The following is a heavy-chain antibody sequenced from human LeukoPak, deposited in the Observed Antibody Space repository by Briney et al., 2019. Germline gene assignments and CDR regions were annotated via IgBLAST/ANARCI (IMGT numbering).Heavy chain of an antibody. CDR3: ARAYRPRGYYFDY. CDR2: IYYSGST. Sequence: PSETLSLTCTVSGGSVSSGSYYWSWIRQPPGTGLEWIGYIYYSGSTNYNPSLKSRVTISVDTSKNQFSLKLSSVTAADTAVYYCARAYRPRGYYFDYWGQGTLVTVSS. D-gene: IGHD3-10*01. CDR1: GGSVSSGSYY. J-gene: IGHJ4*02. V-gene: IGHV4-61*01.